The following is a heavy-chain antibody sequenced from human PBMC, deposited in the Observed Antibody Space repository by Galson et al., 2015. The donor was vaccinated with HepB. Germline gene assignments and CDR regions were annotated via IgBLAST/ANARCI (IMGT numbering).Heavy chain of an antibody. D-gene: IGHD4-23*01. CDR2: TYYSGST. CDR1: GDSIRNYY. J-gene: IGHJ4*02. V-gene: IGHV4-59*08. CDR3: ARHVNYGGTYFFEH. Sequence: LSLTCSVSGDSIRNYYWSWIRQPPGGGLEWIGYTYYSGSTNYNSSLKNRVTILVDPSKNEVSLQLTSVTAADTAVYYCARHVNYGGTYFFEHWGQGTLVTVSS.